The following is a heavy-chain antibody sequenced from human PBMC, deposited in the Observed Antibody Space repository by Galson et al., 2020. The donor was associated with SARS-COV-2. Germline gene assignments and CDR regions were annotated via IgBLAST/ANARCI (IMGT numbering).Heavy chain of an antibody. CDR1: GLTFSSYG. J-gene: IGHJ5*02. CDR2: LWYDGSIK. D-gene: IGHD6-6*01. CDR3: ARGLDKVFQSSSSGWFYP. Sequence: GESLKISCSASGLTFSSYGMHWVRQAPGKGLEWVAVLWYDGSIKFYTDSAKGRFTVSRDNSKNTLYLQMNSLRAEDTAVYYCARGLDKVFQSSSSGWFYPWGQGTLVSVSS. V-gene: IGHV3-33*01.